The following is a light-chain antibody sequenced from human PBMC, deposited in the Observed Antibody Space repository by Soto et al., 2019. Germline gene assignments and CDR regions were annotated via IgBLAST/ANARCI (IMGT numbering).Light chain of an antibody. CDR2: EVS. J-gene: IGLJ1*01. Sequence: LTQPASVSGSPGQSITISCTGTSSDVGGYNYVSWYQQHPGKAPKLMIYEVSNRPPGVSNRFSGSKSGNTASLTISGLQAEDEADYYCSAYTSSTTGVFGTGTKVTVL. CDR3: SAYTSSTTGV. V-gene: IGLV2-14*01. CDR1: SSDVGGYNY.